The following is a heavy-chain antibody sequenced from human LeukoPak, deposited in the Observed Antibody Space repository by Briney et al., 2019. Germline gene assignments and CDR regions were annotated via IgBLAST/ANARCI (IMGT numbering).Heavy chain of an antibody. D-gene: IGHD3-10*01. V-gene: IGHV1-69*05. J-gene: IGHJ5*02. CDR2: IIPIFGTP. CDR3: ARDPAALDYYGSGSYRGWFDP. CDR1: GGTFSTYG. Sequence: ASVKVSCKASGGTFSTYGISWVRQAPGQGLEWVGRIIPIFGTPNYAQKFQGRLTITTDESTSTAYMELSSLRSEDTAVYYCARDPAALDYYGSGSYRGWFDPWGQGTLVTVFS.